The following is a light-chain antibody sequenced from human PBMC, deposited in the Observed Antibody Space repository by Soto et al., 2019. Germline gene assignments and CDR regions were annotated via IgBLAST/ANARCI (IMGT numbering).Light chain of an antibody. Sequence: EIVMTQSPATLSVSPGERATLSCRASQSIRSGRLAWYQQKPGQAPTLVIFDASSRASGIPERFSGSGSGTDFTLTITRLEPEDFAVYYCQEYDGSPITFGLGTRL. CDR1: QSIRSGR. CDR3: QEYDGSPIT. CDR2: DAS. V-gene: IGKV3-20*01. J-gene: IGKJ5*01.